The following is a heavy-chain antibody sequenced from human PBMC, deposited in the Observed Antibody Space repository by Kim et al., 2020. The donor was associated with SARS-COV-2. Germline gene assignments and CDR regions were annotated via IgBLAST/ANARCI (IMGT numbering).Heavy chain of an antibody. V-gene: IGHV3-53*01. Sequence: GGSLRLSCAASGITVSSNYMSWVRQTPGKGLEWVSVIYRGGSTYYADSVKGRFTISRDNSKNTLYLQMNSLRAEDTAVYYCASTPQHCTTPSCYTIDCWGQGTLVTVSS. CDR3: ASTPQHCTTPSCYTIDC. CDR1: GITVSSNY. CDR2: IYRGGST. J-gene: IGHJ4*02. D-gene: IGHD2-2*02.